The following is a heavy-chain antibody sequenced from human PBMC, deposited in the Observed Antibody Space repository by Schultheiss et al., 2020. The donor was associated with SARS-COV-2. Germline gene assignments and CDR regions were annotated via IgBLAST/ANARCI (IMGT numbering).Heavy chain of an antibody. CDR2: ISSSSSYI. CDR1: GFTFSSYS. CDR3: ARDNTYFGPMDV. Sequence: GGSLRLSCAASGFTFSSYSMNWVRQAPGKGLEWVSSISSSSSYIYYADFVKGRFTISRDNAKDSLYLQLNSLRAEDTAVYYCARDNTYFGPMDVWGQGTTVTVSS. D-gene: IGHD2/OR15-2a*01. V-gene: IGHV3-21*04. J-gene: IGHJ6*02.